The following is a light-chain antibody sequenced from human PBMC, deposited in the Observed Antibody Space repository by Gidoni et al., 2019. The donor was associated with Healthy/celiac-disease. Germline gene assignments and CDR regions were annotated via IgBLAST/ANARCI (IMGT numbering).Light chain of an antibody. Sequence: DIQMTQSPSSLSASVGDRVTITCRASQSISSYLNWYQQKPGKAPKLLIYAASSLHSGVPSRFSGSGSGTDFTLTISSLQPEDFATYYCQQSYSTPCTFGQXTKLEIK. CDR2: AAS. CDR1: QSISSY. J-gene: IGKJ2*02. CDR3: QQSYSTPCT. V-gene: IGKV1-39*01.